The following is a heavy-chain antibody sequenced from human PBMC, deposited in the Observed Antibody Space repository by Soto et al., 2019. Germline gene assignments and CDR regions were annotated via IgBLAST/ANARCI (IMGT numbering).Heavy chain of an antibody. CDR3: ARVDGNWGSRIVTAFDI. V-gene: IGHV4-34*01. Sequence: SETLSLTCAVYGGSFSGYYWSWIRQPPGKGLEWIGEINHSGSTNYNPSLKSRVTISVDTSKNQFSLKLSSVTAADTAVYYCARVDGNWGSRIVTAFDIWGQGTMVTVSS. CDR1: GGSFSGYY. D-gene: IGHD7-27*01. CDR2: INHSGST. J-gene: IGHJ3*02.